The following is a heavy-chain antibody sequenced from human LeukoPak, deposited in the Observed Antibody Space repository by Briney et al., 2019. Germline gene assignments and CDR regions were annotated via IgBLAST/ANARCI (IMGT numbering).Heavy chain of an antibody. J-gene: IGHJ6*02. CDR1: GGTFSSYA. D-gene: IGHD2-15*01. Sequence: AASVKVSCKASGGTFSSYAISWVRQAPGQGLEWMGRIIPIFGIANYAQKFQGRVTITADKSTSTAYMVLSSLRSEDTAVYYCARMVVAAGYYYYGMDVWGQGTTVTVSS. CDR3: ARMVVAAGYYYYGMDV. V-gene: IGHV1-69*04. CDR2: IIPIFGIA.